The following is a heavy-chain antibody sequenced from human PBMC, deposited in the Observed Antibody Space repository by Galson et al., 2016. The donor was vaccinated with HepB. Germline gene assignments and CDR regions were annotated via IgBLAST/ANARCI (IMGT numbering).Heavy chain of an antibody. D-gene: IGHD2-15*01. V-gene: IGHV2-5*02. J-gene: IGHJ4*02. CDR2: IFWDDDK. Sequence: PALVKPTQTLTLICAFSGFSLSTSGRGVGWLRQPPGRALEWLALIFWDDDKRYSPSLKSRGTITKDASKGHVVLTMTNVDPVDTATYYCARLFCSGDSCYHFCYWGQGTPVTVSS. CDR1: GFSLSTSGRG. CDR3: ARLFCSGDSCYHFCY.